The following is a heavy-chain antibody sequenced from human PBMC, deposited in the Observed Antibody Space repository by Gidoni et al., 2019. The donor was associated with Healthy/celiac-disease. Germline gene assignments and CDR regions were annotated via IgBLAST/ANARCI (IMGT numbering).Heavy chain of an antibody. CDR2: IYYSGST. Sequence: QVQLQESGPGLVKPSETLSLTCTVSGGSISSYYWSWIRQPPGKGLEWIGYIYYSGSTNYNPSLKSRVTISVDTSKNQFSLKLSSVTAADTAVYYCARENGRVFDYWGQGTLVTVSS. J-gene: IGHJ4*02. D-gene: IGHD1-1*01. CDR1: GGSISSYY. CDR3: ARENGRVFDY. V-gene: IGHV4-59*01.